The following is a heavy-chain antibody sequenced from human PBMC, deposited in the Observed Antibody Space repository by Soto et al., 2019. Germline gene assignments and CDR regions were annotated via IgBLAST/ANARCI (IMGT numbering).Heavy chain of an antibody. CDR1: GFTFSSSN. D-gene: IGHD3-16*01. V-gene: IGHV3-48*01. CDR2: ISSSSSII. Sequence: EVQLVESGGGLVQPGGSLRLSCAASGFTFSSSNMNWVRQAPGKGLEWVSYISSSSSIIYYADSVKGRFNISRDNAKNSLYVQMNSLRAEYTAVYYGARGLERDGFGLYYWGQGTPVTVSS. CDR3: ARGLERDGFGLYY. J-gene: IGHJ4*02.